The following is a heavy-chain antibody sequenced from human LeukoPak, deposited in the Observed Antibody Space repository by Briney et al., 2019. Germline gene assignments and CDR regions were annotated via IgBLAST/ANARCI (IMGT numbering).Heavy chain of an antibody. V-gene: IGHV1-18*01. D-gene: IGHD5-12*01. J-gene: IGHJ4*02. CDR1: GYTFTAYY. Sequence: ASVKVSCKASGYTFTAYYMHWVRQAPGQGLEWMGWISAYIGNTNYAQKPQGRVTMTTDTSTSTAYMELRSLRSDDTAVYYCARYLPSGYDSPFDYWGQGTLVTVSS. CDR3: ARYLPSGYDSPFDY. CDR2: ISAYIGNT.